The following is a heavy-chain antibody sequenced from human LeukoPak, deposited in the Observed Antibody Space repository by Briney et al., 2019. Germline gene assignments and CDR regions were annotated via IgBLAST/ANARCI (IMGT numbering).Heavy chain of an antibody. CDR2: IKQDGSEK. CDR3: ARGGYDSSGHYFDY. CDR1: GFIFSDYY. J-gene: IGHJ4*02. D-gene: IGHD3-22*01. V-gene: IGHV3-7*01. Sequence: PGGSLRLSCVGSGFIFSDYYMDWVRQAPGKGLEWVANIKQDGSEKYYVDSVKDRFTISRDNAKNSLYLQMNSLRAEDTAVYYCARGGYDSSGHYFDYWGQGTLVTVSS.